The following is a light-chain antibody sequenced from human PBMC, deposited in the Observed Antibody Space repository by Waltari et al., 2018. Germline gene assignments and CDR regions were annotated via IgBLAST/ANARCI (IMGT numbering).Light chain of an antibody. J-gene: IGKJ2*01. CDR2: WAS. V-gene: IGKV4-1*01. CDR3: QQYYTPPPYI. Sequence: IVMTQSPHSLPVSLGGTATINCTSSRSDFDTSYKKNYITWYEQKPRQPPKLLIHWASVRESGVPDRFSGSGSGTDFTLTISSLQAEDVAVYYCQQYYTPPPYIFGQGTKLEIK. CDR1: RSDFDTSYKKNY.